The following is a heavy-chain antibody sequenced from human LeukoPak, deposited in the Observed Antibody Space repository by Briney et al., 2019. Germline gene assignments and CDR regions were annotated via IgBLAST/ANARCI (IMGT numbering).Heavy chain of an antibody. V-gene: IGHV1-69*06. CDR1: GYTFTGYY. J-gene: IGHJ4*02. CDR3: ASGYYDSSGYPTLDY. Sequence: ASVKVSCKASGYTFTGYYMHWVRQAPGQGLEWMGGIIPIFGTANYAQKFQGRVTITADKSTSTAYMELSSLRSEDTAVYYCASGYYDSSGYPTLDYWGQGTLVTVSS. CDR2: IIPIFGTA. D-gene: IGHD3-22*01.